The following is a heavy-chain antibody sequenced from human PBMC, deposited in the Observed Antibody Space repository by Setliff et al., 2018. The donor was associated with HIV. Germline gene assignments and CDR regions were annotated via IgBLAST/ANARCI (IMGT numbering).Heavy chain of an antibody. CDR2: IYHSGNT. J-gene: IGHJ4*02. CDR3: ARRRGQKATGWYYFDF. Sequence: SETLSLTCSVSGGPITSNTYFWDWIRQAPGKGLEWIGSIYHSGNTYYNPSLKSRVSISVDTSKRQFSLQLTSVTAGDSALYYCARRRGQKATGWYYFDFWGQGALVTVSS. V-gene: IGHV4-39*01. D-gene: IGHD6-19*01. CDR1: GGPITSNTYF.